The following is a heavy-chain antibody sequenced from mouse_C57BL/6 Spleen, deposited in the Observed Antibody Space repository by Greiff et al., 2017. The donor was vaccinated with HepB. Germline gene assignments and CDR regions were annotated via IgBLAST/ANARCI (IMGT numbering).Heavy chain of an antibody. CDR2: IYPGDGDT. Sequence: QVQLKQSGPELVKPGASVKISCKASGYAFSSSWMNWVKQRPGKGLEWIGRIYPGDGDTNYNGKFKGKATLTADKSSSTAYMQLSSLTSEDSAVYFCARDGNYERAMDYWGQGTSVTVSS. CDR1: GYAFSSSW. J-gene: IGHJ4*01. CDR3: ARDGNYERAMDY. V-gene: IGHV1-82*01. D-gene: IGHD2-1*01.